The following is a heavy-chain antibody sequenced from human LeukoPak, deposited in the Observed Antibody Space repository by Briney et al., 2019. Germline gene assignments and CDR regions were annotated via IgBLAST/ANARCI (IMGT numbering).Heavy chain of an antibody. D-gene: IGHD3-10*01. CDR3: AKGTHYYGSGSYYYYYYYMDV. Sequence: GGSLRLSCAASVYTFSSYAMSWVRQAPGKGLEWVSAISGSGGSTYYADSVKGRFTISRDNSKNTLYLQMSSLRAEDTAVYYCAKGTHYYGSGSYYYYYYYMDVWGKGTTVTVSS. J-gene: IGHJ6*03. CDR2: ISGSGGST. V-gene: IGHV3-23*01. CDR1: VYTFSSYA.